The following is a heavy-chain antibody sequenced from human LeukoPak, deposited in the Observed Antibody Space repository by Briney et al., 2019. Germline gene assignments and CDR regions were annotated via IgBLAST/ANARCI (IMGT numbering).Heavy chain of an antibody. J-gene: IGHJ4*02. Sequence: GGSLRLSCAASGFTFSSYWIHWVRQAPGKGLVWVSCAYSDGSSTSDADSVKGRFTISRDNAKNTVYLQMNSLRAEDTAVYYCASTPPGAAPPYGYYFDYWGQGTLVTVSS. D-gene: IGHD2-2*03. CDR1: GFTFSSYW. CDR2: AYSDGSST. CDR3: ASTPPGAAPPYGYYFDY. V-gene: IGHV3-74*01.